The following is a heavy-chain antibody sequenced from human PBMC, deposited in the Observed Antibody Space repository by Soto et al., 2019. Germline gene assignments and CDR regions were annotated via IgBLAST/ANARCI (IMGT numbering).Heavy chain of an antibody. V-gene: IGHV3-23*01. CDR3: AKGGRQWLSSGYFDY. CDR2: ISGSGGST. CDR1: GFTFSSYA. J-gene: IGHJ4*02. D-gene: IGHD6-19*01. Sequence: PGGSLRLSCAASGFTFSSYAMSWVRQAPGKGLEWVSAISGSGGSTYYADSVKGRFTISRDNSKNTLYLQMNSLRAEDTAVYYCAKGGRQWLSSGYFDYWGQGTLVTVSS.